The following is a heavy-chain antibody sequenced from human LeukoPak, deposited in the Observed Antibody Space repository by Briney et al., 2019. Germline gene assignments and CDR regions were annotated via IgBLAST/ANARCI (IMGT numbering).Heavy chain of an antibody. CDR2: ISNNGGYT. J-gene: IGHJ4*02. Sequence: GGSLRLSCAASGFNFKLSAMSWVRQAPGKGLEWVSVISNNGGYTYYADSVQGRFTISRDNSKSTLCLQMNSLRAEDTAVYYCAKQLGYCSDGSCYFPYWGQGTLVTVSS. D-gene: IGHD2-15*01. CDR1: GFNFKLSA. CDR3: AKQLGYCSDGSCYFPY. V-gene: IGHV3-23*01.